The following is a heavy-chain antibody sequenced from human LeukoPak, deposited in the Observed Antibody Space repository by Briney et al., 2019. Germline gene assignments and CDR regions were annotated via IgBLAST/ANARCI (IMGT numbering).Heavy chain of an antibody. Sequence: VASVKVSCKASGGTFSSYAISWVRQAPGQGLEWMGGIIPTFGTANYAQKFQGRVTITTDESTSTAYMELSSLRSEDTAVYYCASYYCSSTSCSRPDAFDIWGQGTMVTVSS. CDR3: ASYYCSSTSCSRPDAFDI. CDR2: IIPTFGTA. CDR1: GGTFSSYA. D-gene: IGHD2-2*01. V-gene: IGHV1-69*05. J-gene: IGHJ3*02.